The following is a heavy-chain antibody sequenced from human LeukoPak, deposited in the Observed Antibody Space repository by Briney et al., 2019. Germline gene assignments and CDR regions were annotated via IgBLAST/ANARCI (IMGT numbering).Heavy chain of an antibody. V-gene: IGHV3-23*01. CDR1: GFTFSSYA. D-gene: IGHD6-13*01. CDR3: AKDLRYSSTWYPFDY. J-gene: IGHJ4*02. Sequence: GGSLRLSCAASGFTFSSYAMSWVRQAPGKGLEWVSVISGSGGSTDYADSVKGRFTISRDNYKNTLFLQMNSLRAEDTAVYYCAKDLRYSSTWYPFDYWGQGTLVTVSS. CDR2: ISGSGGST.